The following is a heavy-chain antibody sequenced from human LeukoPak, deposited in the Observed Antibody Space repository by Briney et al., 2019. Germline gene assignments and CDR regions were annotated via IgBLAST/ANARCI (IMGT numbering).Heavy chain of an antibody. J-gene: IGHJ4*02. CDR1: GFTFSGYW. V-gene: IGHV3-7*02. CDR2: IKQDGSEK. CDR3: ARRYCSSTSCTLDY. Sequence: GGSLRLFCAASGFTFSGYWMSWVRQAPGKGLEWVANIKQDGSEKNYADSVKGRFTISRDNAENSLSLQMNSLRAEDTAVYYCARRYCSSTSCTLDYWGQGTLVTVSS. D-gene: IGHD2-2*01.